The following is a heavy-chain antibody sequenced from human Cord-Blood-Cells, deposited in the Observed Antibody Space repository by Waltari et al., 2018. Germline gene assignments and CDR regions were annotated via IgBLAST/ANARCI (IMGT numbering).Heavy chain of an antibody. CDR2: INPNSGGT. V-gene: IGHV1-2*02. Sequence: QVQLVQSGAVVKKPGASVKVSCKASGYTFTGYYMHWVRQAPGQGLEWMGWINPNSGGTNYAQKFQGRVTMTRDTSISTAYMELSRLRSDDTAVYYCARGYSSSYYYYGMDVWGQGTTVTVSS. D-gene: IGHD6-6*01. CDR3: ARGYSSSYYYYGMDV. J-gene: IGHJ6*02. CDR1: GYTFTGYY.